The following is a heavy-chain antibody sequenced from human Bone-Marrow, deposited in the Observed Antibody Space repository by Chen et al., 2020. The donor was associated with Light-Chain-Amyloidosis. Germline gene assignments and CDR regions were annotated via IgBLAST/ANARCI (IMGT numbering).Heavy chain of an antibody. J-gene: IGHJ4*02. Sequence: QVQLQQWGAGLLKPSETLSLTCVVSGGSFSGHYWSWVRQTPGKGLGWIGEVNHGGSTNYNPSLKSRVTISIDTAKSHFSLNLSSVTAADTATYYCARGGRGSYRAFDYWGQGTLVTVSS. CDR3: ARGGRGSYRAFDY. CDR2: VNHGGST. V-gene: IGHV4-34*02. CDR1: GGSFSGHY. D-gene: IGHD3-16*02.